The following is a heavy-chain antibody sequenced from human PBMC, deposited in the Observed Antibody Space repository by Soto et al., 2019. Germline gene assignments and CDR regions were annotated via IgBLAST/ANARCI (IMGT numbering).Heavy chain of an antibody. J-gene: IGHJ6*02. Sequence: EVQLLESGGGLVQPGGSLRLSCAASGFTFSTYAMNWVRQAPGKGLEWVSSVSGTGGTTYYADSVKGRFTISRDNSKNTLYLQMNSLRADDTAVYYCAKHPAVASTIYYYSGMDVWGQGTRVTVSS. CDR1: GFTFSTYA. D-gene: IGHD6-19*01. CDR3: AKHPAVASTIYYYSGMDV. CDR2: VSGTGGTT. V-gene: IGHV3-23*01.